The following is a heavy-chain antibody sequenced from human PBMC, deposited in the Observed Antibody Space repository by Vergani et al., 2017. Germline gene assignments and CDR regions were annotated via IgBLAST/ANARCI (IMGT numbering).Heavy chain of an antibody. V-gene: IGHV4-59*01. CDR3: ARVGHWNDLGFYYYYGMDV. CDR2: IYYSGST. CDR1: GGSISSYY. D-gene: IGHD1-1*01. Sequence: QVQLQESGPGLVKPSETLSLTCTVSGGSISSYYWSWIRQPPGKGLEWIGYIYYSGSTNYNPFLKSRVTISVDTSKNQFSLKLSSVTAADTAVYYCARVGHWNDLGFYYYYGMDVWGQGTTVTVSS. J-gene: IGHJ6*02.